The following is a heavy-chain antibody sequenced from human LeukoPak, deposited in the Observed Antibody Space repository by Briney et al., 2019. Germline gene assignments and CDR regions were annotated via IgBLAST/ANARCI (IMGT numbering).Heavy chain of an antibody. D-gene: IGHD2-8*01. J-gene: IGHJ4*02. Sequence: PGGSLRLSCAASGFTFSSYGMHWVRQAPGKGLEWVAVIWYDGSNKYYADSVKGRFTISRDNSKNTLYLQMNSLRAEDTAVYYCARESGVYYFDYWGQGTLVTVSS. CDR2: IWYDGSNK. CDR1: GFTFSSYG. V-gene: IGHV3-33*01. CDR3: ARESGVYYFDY.